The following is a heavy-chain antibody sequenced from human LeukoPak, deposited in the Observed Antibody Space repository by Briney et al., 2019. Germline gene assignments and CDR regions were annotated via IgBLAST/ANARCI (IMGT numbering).Heavy chain of an antibody. J-gene: IGHJ3*02. Sequence: GASVKVSCKASGYTFTCYYMHWVRQAPGQGLEWMGRINPNSGGTNYAQKFQGRVTMTRDTSISTAYMELSRLRSDDTAVYYCAREYDSSFGPAFDIWGQGTMVTVSS. D-gene: IGHD3-22*01. CDR3: AREYDSSFGPAFDI. V-gene: IGHV1-2*06. CDR1: GYTFTCYY. CDR2: INPNSGGT.